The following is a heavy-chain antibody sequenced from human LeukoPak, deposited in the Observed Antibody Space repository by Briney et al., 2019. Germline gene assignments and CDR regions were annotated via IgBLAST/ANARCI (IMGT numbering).Heavy chain of an antibody. D-gene: IGHD3-10*01. J-gene: IGHJ6*03. CDR1: NYPIVSTNW. CDR2: IHHTGKT. CDR3: VRNAGSGKPFYYYIDV. V-gene: IGHV4-28*06. Sequence: SDTLSLTCDVSNYPIVSTNWWGCVRQPQGKGLEWIGFIHHTGKTDFNTSPKSRTTLSLDTSKTQVSLRLSSVTALDTALYYCVRNAGSGKPFYYYIDVWGRGTTVAISS.